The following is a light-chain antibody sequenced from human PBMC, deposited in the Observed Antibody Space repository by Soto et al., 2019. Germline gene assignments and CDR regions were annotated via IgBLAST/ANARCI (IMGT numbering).Light chain of an antibody. V-gene: IGLV2-14*01. CDR3: FSHRGGDSHV. CDR1: SSDVGAYNY. Sequence: QSVLTQPASVSGSPGQSITIYCTGTSSDVGAYNYVSWYQQYPGKAPKLMIYGVTNRPSGVSNRFSGSKTGNTASLTISGLQAEDEADYYCFSHRGGDSHVFGTGTKLTVL. CDR2: GVT. J-gene: IGLJ1*01.